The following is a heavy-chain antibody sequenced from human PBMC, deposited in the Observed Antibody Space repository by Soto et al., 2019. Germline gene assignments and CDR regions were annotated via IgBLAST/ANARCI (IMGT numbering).Heavy chain of an antibody. CDR1: GGSISSSNW. CDR3: ARDGPWGSYRYYYYGMDV. CDR2: IYHSGST. D-gene: IGHD3-16*02. Sequence: SETLSLTCAVSGGSISSSNWWSWVRQPPGKGLEWIGEIYHSGSTNYNPSLKSRVTISVDKSKNQFSLKLSSVTAADTAVYYCARDGPWGSYRYYYYGMDVWGQGTTVTVS. J-gene: IGHJ6*02. V-gene: IGHV4-4*02.